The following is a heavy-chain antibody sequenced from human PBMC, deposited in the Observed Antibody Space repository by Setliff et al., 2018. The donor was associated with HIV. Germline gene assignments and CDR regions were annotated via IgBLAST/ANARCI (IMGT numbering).Heavy chain of an antibody. Sequence: SETLSLTCTVSYGSISGHYWTWIRQPPGKGLEWIGYIHHSGGTQYNPSLMSRLTMSVDSSKNQFSLSLSSVTAADTAVYYCARHDITLVRGLVWGQGTTVTVSS. V-gene: IGHV4-59*11. CDR2: IHHSGGT. CDR1: YGSISGHY. D-gene: IGHD3-10*01. CDR3: ARHDITLVRGLV. J-gene: IGHJ6*02.